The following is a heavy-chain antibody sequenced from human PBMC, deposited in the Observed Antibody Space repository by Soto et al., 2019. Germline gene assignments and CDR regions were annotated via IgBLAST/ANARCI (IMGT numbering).Heavy chain of an antibody. CDR2: IIPIFGTA. CDR3: ARERQLAFRYYYGMDV. Sequence: QVQLVQSGAEVQKPGSSVKVSCKASGGTFSSYAISWVRQAPGQGLEWMGGIIPIFGTANYAQKFQGSVTITADESTGTAYMGLSSLRSEDTAVYYCARERQLAFRYYYGMDVWGQGTTVTVSS. V-gene: IGHV1-69*01. CDR1: GGTFSSYA. D-gene: IGHD6-6*01. J-gene: IGHJ6*02.